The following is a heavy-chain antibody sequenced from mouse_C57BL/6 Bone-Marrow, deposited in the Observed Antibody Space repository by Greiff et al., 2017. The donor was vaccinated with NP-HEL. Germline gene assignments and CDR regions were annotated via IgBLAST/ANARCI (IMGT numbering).Heavy chain of an antibody. CDR1: GYTFTDYY. Sequence: QVQLKESGAELVRPGASVKLSCKASGYTFTDYYINWVKQRPGQGLEWIARIYPGSGNTYYNEKFKGKATLTAEKSSSTAYMQLSSLTSEDSAVYFCAREGLYYDYDEAMDYWGQGTSVTVSS. V-gene: IGHV1-76*01. D-gene: IGHD2-4*01. CDR2: IYPGSGNT. CDR3: AREGLYYDYDEAMDY. J-gene: IGHJ4*01.